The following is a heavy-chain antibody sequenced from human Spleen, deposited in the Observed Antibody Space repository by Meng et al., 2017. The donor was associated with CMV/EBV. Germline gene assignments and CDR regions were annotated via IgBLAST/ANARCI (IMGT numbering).Heavy chain of an antibody. CDR1: GGSISSYY. CDR3: ARDHRSASYGRWFDP. Sequence: SETLSLTCTVSGGSISSYYWSWIRQPPGKGLEWIGYIYYSGSTNYNPSLKSRVTISVDTSKNSFSLSLTSMTAADTAVYYCARDHRSASYGRWFDPWGQGTLVTVSS. V-gene: IGHV4-59*12. J-gene: IGHJ5*02. D-gene: IGHD6-19*01. CDR2: IYYSGST.